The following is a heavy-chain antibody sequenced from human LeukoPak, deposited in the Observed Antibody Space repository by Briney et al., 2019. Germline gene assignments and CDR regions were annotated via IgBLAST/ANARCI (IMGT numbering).Heavy chain of an antibody. CDR2: IYSGGST. V-gene: IGHV3-66*01. Sequence: GGSLRLSCAASGLTVSSNYMSWGRQAPGKGLEWVSIYSGGSTYYADSVKGRFTISRDNSKNTLYLQMNSLRADDTAVYYCARIYPRLAAAGNWGQGTLVAVSS. J-gene: IGHJ4*02. CDR1: GLTVSSNY. CDR3: ARIYPRLAAAGN. D-gene: IGHD6-13*01.